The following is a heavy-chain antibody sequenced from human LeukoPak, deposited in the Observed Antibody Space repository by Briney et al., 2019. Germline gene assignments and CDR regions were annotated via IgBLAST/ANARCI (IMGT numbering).Heavy chain of an antibody. J-gene: IGHJ4*02. CDR1: GGTFSSYA. Sequence: SVKVSCTASGGTFSSYAISWVRQAPGQGLEWMGRIIPILGIANYAQKFQGRVTITADKSTSTAYMELSSLRSEDTAVYYCARDSGGSYSMDYWGQGTLVTVSS. CDR3: ARDSGGSYSMDY. D-gene: IGHD1-26*01. CDR2: IIPILGIA. V-gene: IGHV1-69*04.